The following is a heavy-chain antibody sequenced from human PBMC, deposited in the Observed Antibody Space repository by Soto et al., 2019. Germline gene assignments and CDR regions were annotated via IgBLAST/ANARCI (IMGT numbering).Heavy chain of an antibody. Sequence: QVQLQESGPGLVRPSQTLSLTCTVSNGSIDNTVFFWNWIRQHPGRGLEWIGYISYSGKTFYNPSLQSRVSMSLDTSTNQFSLNLSSVTAADTAVYFCARHLSGDYPNANWFDPWGQGTLVTVSS. CDR3: ARHLSGDYPNANWFDP. CDR2: ISYSGKT. CDR1: NGSIDNTVFF. D-gene: IGHD4-17*01. J-gene: IGHJ5*02. V-gene: IGHV4-31*03.